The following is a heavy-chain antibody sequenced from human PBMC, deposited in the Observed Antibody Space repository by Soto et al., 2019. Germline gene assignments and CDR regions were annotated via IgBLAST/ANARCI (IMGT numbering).Heavy chain of an antibody. J-gene: IGHJ2*01. CDR1: EDTFRNYA. Sequence: QVELVQSGAEVKKPGSSVKVSCQASEDTFRNYAISWVRQAPGQGLEWMGGIIPIFGTANYAQKFQGGVTITADTSANTVNLKLSSLRSEDTAVYYCASTKYDSIAYYSWSLGLWGRGTLVTVSS. D-gene: IGHD3-22*01. CDR3: ASTKYDSIAYYSWSLGL. V-gene: IGHV1-69*06. CDR2: IIPIFGTA.